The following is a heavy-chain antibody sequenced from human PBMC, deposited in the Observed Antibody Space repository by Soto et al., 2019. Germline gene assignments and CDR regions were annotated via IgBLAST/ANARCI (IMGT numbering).Heavy chain of an antibody. Sequence: EVQLVESGGGLVQPGGSLRLSCVVSGFTFNTYWMHWVRQVRGKGLVWLSHISSDGRSSSFADSVKGRFTISRDNAKNTLYLQMNSLRAEDSAVYFCVRDDPGIGMDVWGQGTTVTVSS. CDR1: GFTFNTYW. CDR2: ISSDGRSS. J-gene: IGHJ6*02. V-gene: IGHV3-74*01. CDR3: VRDDPGIGMDV. D-gene: IGHD3-10*01.